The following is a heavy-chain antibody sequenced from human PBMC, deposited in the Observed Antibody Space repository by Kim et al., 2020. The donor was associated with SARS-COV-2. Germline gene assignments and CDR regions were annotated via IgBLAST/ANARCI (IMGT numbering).Heavy chain of an antibody. J-gene: IGHJ6*02. V-gene: IGHV3-30*03. CDR1: GFTFSSYG. CDR2: ISYDGSNK. CDR3: ARDYGMDV. Sequence: GGSLRLSCAASGFTFSSYGMHWVRQAPGKGLEWVAVISYDGSNKYYADSVKGRFTISRDNSKNTLYLQMNSLRAEDTAVYYCARDYGMDVWGQGTTVTVSS.